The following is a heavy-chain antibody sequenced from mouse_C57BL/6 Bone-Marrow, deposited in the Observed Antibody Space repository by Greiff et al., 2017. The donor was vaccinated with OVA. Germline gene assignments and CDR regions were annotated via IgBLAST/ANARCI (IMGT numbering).Heavy chain of an antibody. D-gene: IGHD1-1*01. V-gene: IGHV1-85*01. J-gene: IGHJ1*03. Sequence: VQLQQSGPELVKPGDSVKLSCKASGYTFTSYDINWVKQRPGQGLEWIGWIYPRDGSTKYNEKCKGKATLTVDTSSSTAYMELHSLTYEDSAVYYCASSPFYYGSNYGYFDVWGTGTTVTVSS. CDR2: IYPRDGST. CDR3: ASSPFYYGSNYGYFDV. CDR1: GYTFTSYD.